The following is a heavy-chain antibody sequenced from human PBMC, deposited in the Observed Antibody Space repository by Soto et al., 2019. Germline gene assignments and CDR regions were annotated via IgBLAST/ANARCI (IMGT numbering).Heavy chain of an antibody. V-gene: IGHV3-23*01. Sequence: PGGSLILSCAASGFPFSSYSMSWVRQAPGKGLEWVSAISGSGGSTYYADSVKGRFTISRDNSKNTLYLQMNSLRAEDTAVYYCAKGYRGSDSPSPRWGQGTLVTVSS. CDR2: ISGSGGST. CDR1: GFPFSSYS. CDR3: AKGYRGSDSPSPR. J-gene: IGHJ4*02. D-gene: IGHD1-1*01.